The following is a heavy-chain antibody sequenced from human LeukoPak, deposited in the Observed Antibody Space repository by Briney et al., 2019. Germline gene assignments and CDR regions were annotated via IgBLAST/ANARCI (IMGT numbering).Heavy chain of an antibody. V-gene: IGHV4-4*07. D-gene: IGHD3-10*01. CDR1: GGSISSNY. J-gene: IGHJ4*02. CDR2: IYNSGST. Sequence: SETLSLTCTVSGGSISSNYWSWIRQPAGKGLESIGRIYNSGSTTYNTNYNPSLSSRATMSVDTSKKQFSLKLNSVTAADTAVYFCARAIWYGSGTTAFDSWGQGTLVTVSS. CDR3: ARAIWYGSGTTAFDS.